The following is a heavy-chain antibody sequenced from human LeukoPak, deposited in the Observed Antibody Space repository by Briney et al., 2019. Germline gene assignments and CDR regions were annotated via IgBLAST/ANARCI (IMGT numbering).Heavy chain of an antibody. Sequence: PSETLSLTCTVSGGSISSGSYYWSWIRQPAGKGLEWIGRIYTSGSTNYNPSLKSRVTISVDTSKNQFSLKLSSVTAADTAVYYCARDGGYWDQGTLVTVSS. CDR1: GGSISSGSYY. D-gene: IGHD3-16*01. J-gene: IGHJ4*02. CDR3: ARDGGY. CDR2: IYTSGST. V-gene: IGHV4-61*02.